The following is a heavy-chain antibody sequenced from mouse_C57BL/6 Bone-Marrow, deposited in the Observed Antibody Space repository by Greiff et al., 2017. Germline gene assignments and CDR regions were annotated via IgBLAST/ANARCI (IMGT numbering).Heavy chain of an antibody. V-gene: IGHV1-85*01. CDR1: GYTFTSYD. CDR2: SYPRDGST. Sequence: QVQLKQSGPELVKPGASVKLSCKASGYTFTSYDINWVKQRPGQGLEWIGWSYPRDGSTKYNEKFKGKATLTVDPSSSTAYMELHSLTSEDSAVYFCARLEFDGSSGDWYFDVWGTGTTVTVFS. CDR3: ARLEFDGSSGDWYFDV. J-gene: IGHJ1*03. D-gene: IGHD1-1*01.